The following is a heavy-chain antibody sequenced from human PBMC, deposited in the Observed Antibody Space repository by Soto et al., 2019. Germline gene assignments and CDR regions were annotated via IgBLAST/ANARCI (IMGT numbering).Heavy chain of an antibody. D-gene: IGHD5-12*01. CDR3: VKSQYCDSSGYSGS. CDR2: ISCDGNKK. V-gene: IGHV3-30*18. Sequence: GGSLRLSCAASGFSFSGYGMHWVRQAPGKGLEWVSLISCDGNKKNYVDSVRGRFTISRDNRKNTLYLQMNSLRYEDTAVYHCVKSQYCDSSGYSGSRGQGALVTVSS. CDR1: GFSFSGYG. J-gene: IGHJ4*02.